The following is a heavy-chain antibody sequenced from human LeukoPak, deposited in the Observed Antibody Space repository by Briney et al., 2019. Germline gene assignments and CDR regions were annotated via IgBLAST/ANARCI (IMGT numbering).Heavy chain of an antibody. CDR3: ATEDYYDSSGYYPY. J-gene: IGHJ4*02. V-gene: IGHV3-53*01. D-gene: IGHD3-22*01. CDR1: GFTVSSNY. Sequence: GGSLRLSCAASGFTVSSNYMCWVRQAPGKGLEWVSVIYSGGSTYYADSVKGRFTISRDNSKNTLYLQMNSLRAEDTAVYYCATEDYYDSSGYYPYWGQGTLVTVSS. CDR2: IYSGGST.